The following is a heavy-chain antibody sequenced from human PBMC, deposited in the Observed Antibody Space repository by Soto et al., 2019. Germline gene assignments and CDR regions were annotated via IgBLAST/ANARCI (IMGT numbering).Heavy chain of an antibody. J-gene: IGHJ1*01. Sequence: EVQLLEAGGRLVQTGGSLSLSCAASGFTFSSYAMSWVRQAPGKELEWVSAISGSGGSTYYADSVKGRFTISRDNSKNTLGLQMNCLRVEDTAVYYCANARGGDYPIGCVQHWGQGTLVNVSS. CDR1: GFTFSSYA. CDR2: ISGSGGST. V-gene: IGHV3-23*01. CDR3: ANARGGDYPIGCVQH. D-gene: IGHD2-21*02.